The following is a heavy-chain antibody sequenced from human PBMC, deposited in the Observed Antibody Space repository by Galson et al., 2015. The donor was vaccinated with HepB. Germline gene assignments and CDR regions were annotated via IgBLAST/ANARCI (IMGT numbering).Heavy chain of an antibody. D-gene: IGHD3-10*01. CDR1: GDSVSSNGAA. Sequence: CAISGDSVSSNGAAWNWIRQSPSSGLEWLGRTYHRSKWYNEYAVSVRSRIIINPDTSKNQVSLQLSSVTAADTAVYFCATITMVTVVINPWGQGTLVTVSS. J-gene: IGHJ4*02. CDR3: ATITMVTVVINP. V-gene: IGHV6-1*01. CDR2: TYHRSKWYN.